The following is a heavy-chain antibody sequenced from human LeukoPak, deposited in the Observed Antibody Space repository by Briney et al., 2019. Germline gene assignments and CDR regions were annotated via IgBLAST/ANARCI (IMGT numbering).Heavy chain of an antibody. D-gene: IGHD2-21*01. J-gene: IGHJ1*01. CDR2: IIPIFGTA. V-gene: IGHV1-69*13. Sequence: SVEVSCKASGGTFSSHAISWVRQAPGQGLEWMGGIIPIFGTAKYAQKFQGRVTITADESTSTAYTELSSLRSEDTAVYYCARDSSEFRSLIPHWGQGTLVTVSS. CDR3: ARDSSEFRSLIPH. CDR1: GGTFSSHA.